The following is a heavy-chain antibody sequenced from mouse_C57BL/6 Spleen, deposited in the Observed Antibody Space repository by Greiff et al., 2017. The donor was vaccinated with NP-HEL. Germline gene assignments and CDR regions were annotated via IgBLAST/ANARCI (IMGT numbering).Heavy chain of an antibody. J-gene: IGHJ2*01. V-gene: IGHV1-81*01. CDR3: AREGDSGSSLSYYFDY. CDR1: GYTFTSYG. Sequence: VKLQESGAELARPGASVKLSCKASGYTFTSYGISWVKQRTGQGLEWIGEIYPRSGNTYYNEKFKGKATLTADKSSSTAYMELRSLTSEDSAVYFCAREGDSGSSLSYYFDYWGQGTTLTVSS. CDR2: IYPRSGNT. D-gene: IGHD1-1*01.